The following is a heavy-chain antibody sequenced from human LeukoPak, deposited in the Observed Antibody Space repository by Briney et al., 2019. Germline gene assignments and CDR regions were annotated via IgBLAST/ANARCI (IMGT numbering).Heavy chain of an antibody. J-gene: IGHJ3*02. CDR2: IYYSGST. V-gene: IGHV4-30-4*07. D-gene: IGHD3-22*01. Sequence: KTAETLSLTCTASGCSISSGGYCWSWIRQPPGKGLEWIGYIYYSGSTYYYPSLKSRVNISVDTSKNQSSQKLSSVTAADTAVYYCARAGYYDSSGEDAFDIWGQGTMVTVSS. CDR3: ARAGYYDSSGEDAFDI. CDR1: GCSISSGGYC.